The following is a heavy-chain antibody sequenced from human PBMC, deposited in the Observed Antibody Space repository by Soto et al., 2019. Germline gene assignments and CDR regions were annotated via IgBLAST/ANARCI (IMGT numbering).Heavy chain of an antibody. Sequence: SLRLSCEASGFTFSSYSMNWVRQAPGKGLEWVSSISSSSSYIYYADSVKGRFTISRDNAKNSLYLQMNSLRAEDTAVYYCARDNWSTTYYYGMDVWGQGTTVTVSS. V-gene: IGHV3-21*01. D-gene: IGHD1-20*01. CDR3: ARDNWSTTYYYGMDV. CDR2: ISSSSSYI. CDR1: GFTFSSYS. J-gene: IGHJ6*02.